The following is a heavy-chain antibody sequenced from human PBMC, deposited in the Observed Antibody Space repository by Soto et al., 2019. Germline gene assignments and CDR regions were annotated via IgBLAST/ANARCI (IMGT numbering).Heavy chain of an antibody. CDR2: IYWNDDR. CDR1: GISLTKTGEG. V-gene: IGHV2-5*01. CDR3: AHRSSLTLFGTSGYIFDH. J-gene: IGHJ4*02. Sequence: AEPTVVNPTQTLRLTCAVYGISLTKTGEGVAWIRQSPGKALEWLALIYWNDDRRYSPSLKSRLTVTRDTSKDQVVLTLTNMDPVDSGTYFCAHRSSLTLFGTSGYIFDHWGQGTPVTVS. D-gene: IGHD3-22*01.